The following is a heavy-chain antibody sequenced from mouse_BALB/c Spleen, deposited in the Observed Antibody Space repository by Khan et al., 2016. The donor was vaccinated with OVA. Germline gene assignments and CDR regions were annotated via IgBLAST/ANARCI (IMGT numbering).Heavy chain of an antibody. Sequence: LQESGPELVKPGASVKISCKASGYTFTDYYINWVKQKPGQGLEWIGWIYPGSGNTKYNEKFKGKATLTVDTSSSTAYMQLSSLTSEDTAVYFCATPYYYGSSYYFDYWGQGTTLTVSS. V-gene: IGHV1-84*02. J-gene: IGHJ2*01. CDR3: ATPYYYGSSYYFDY. D-gene: IGHD1-1*01. CDR2: IYPGSGNT. CDR1: GYTFTDYY.